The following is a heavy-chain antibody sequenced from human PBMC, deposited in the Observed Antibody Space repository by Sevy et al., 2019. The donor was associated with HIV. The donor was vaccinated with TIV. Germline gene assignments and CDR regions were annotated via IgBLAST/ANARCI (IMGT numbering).Heavy chain of an antibody. CDR3: AKNQGSNYYYYGMDV. CDR1: GFTFSSYA. CDR2: ISGSGGST. V-gene: IGHV3-23*01. Sequence: GGSLRLSCAASGFTFSSYAMSWVRQAPGKGLEWVSAISGSGGSTYYADSVKGRFTISRDNSKNTLYLQMNSLRAEDMAVYYCAKNQGSNYYYYGMDVWGQGTTVTVSS. J-gene: IGHJ6*02.